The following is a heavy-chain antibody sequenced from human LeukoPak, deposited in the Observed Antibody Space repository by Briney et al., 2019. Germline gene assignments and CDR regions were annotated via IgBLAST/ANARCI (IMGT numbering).Heavy chain of an antibody. CDR1: GGSISSSNYY. Sequence: SETLSLTCTVSGGSISSSNYYWGWIRQPPGKGLEWIGSIYYSGSTYYNPSLKSRVTISVDTSKNQFSLNLSSVTAADTAVYYCARPSSGRWDAFDIWGQGTMVTVSS. CDR2: IYYSGST. CDR3: ARPSSGRWDAFDI. V-gene: IGHV4-39*07. D-gene: IGHD6-19*01. J-gene: IGHJ3*02.